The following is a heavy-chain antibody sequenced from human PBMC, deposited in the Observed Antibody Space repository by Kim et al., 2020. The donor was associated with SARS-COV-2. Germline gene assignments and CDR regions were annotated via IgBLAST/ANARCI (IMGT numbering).Heavy chain of an antibody. CDR2: IIPILGIA. CDR3: ARTMGRGVFSLSGMDV. J-gene: IGHJ6*02. V-gene: IGHV1-69*04. D-gene: IGHD3-10*01. CDR1: GGTFSSYA. Sequence: SVKVSCKAYGGTFSSYAISWVRQAPGQGLEWMGRIIPILGIANYAQKFQGRVTITADKSTSTAYMELSSLRSEDTAVYYCARTMGRGVFSLSGMDVWGQGTTVTVSS.